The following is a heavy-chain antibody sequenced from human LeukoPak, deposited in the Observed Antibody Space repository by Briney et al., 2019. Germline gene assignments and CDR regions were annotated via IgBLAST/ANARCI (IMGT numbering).Heavy chain of an antibody. Sequence: GGSLRLSXAASGFTFSTYAMSWVRQAPGKGLEWISAINTGGCTYYSDSVKGRFTISRDNSKNTVFLQMNSLRAEDTAVYYCAKDQGNFDYWGQRTLVTVSS. J-gene: IGHJ4*02. D-gene: IGHD6-13*01. CDR3: AKDQGNFDY. CDR1: GFTFSTYA. V-gene: IGHV3-23*01. CDR2: INTGGCT.